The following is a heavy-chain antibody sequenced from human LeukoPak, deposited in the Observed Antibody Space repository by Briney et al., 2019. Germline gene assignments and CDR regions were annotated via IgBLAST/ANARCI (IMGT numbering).Heavy chain of an antibody. V-gene: IGHV4-4*07. CDR1: GGSISTYY. CDR3: AREDRASGRGLDP. Sequence: SETLSLTCTVSGGSISTYYWSWIRQAAGKGLEGIGRIYVDGSTNYNPSLKSRVTMSVDTSKNQFSLNLSSVTAADTAVYYCAREDRASGRGLDPWGQGTLVTVSS. D-gene: IGHD3-10*01. CDR2: IYVDGST. J-gene: IGHJ5*02.